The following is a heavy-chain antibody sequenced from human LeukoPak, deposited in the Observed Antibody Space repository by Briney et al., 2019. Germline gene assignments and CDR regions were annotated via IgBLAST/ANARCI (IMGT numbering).Heavy chain of an antibody. CDR1: GFTFSSYW. J-gene: IGHJ4*02. V-gene: IGHV3-23*01. D-gene: IGHD3-22*01. Sequence: PGGSLRLSCAASGFTFSSYWMHWVRQAPGKGLEWVSAISGSGGSTYYADSVKGRFTISRDNSKNTLYLQMNSLRAEDTAVYYCARDREFYYDRPGGLFDYWGQGTLVTVSS. CDR3: ARDREFYYDRPGGLFDY. CDR2: ISGSGGST.